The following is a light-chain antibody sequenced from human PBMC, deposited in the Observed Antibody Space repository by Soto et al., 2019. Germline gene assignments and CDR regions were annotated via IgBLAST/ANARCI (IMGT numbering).Light chain of an antibody. CDR3: SSYTSTSTVV. CDR1: SSDVGGYNF. Sequence: QSVLTQPAYVSGSPGQSITISCTGTSSDVGGYNFVSWYQQHPGKAPKLIGHDVYNRPSGVSDRFSGSKSGNTASLTISGLQAEDEADYHCSSYTSTSTVVFGGGTKLTVL. CDR2: DVY. V-gene: IGLV2-14*01. J-gene: IGLJ2*01.